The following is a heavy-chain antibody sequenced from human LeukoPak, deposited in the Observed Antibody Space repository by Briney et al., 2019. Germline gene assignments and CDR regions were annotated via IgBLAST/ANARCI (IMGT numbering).Heavy chain of an antibody. V-gene: IGHV3-23*01. D-gene: IGHD2-2*01. J-gene: IGHJ4*02. CDR1: GFTFSSYA. CDR2: ISGSGGST. CDR3: AKVRNGYCSSTSCPFDY. Sequence: GGSLRLSFAASGFTFSSYAMSWVRQAPGKGLEWVSAISGSGGSTYYADSVKGRFTISRDNSKNTLYLQMNSLRAEDTAVYYCAKVRNGYCSSTSCPFDYWGQGTLVTVSS.